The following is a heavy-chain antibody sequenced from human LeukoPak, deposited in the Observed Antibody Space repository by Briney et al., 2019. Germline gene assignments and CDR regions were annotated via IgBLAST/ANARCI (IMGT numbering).Heavy chain of an antibody. V-gene: IGHV3-33*01. CDR3: ARAVYGDPFDY. J-gene: IGHJ4*02. CDR2: IWYDGSNK. Sequence: GRSLRLSCAASRFTFSSYGMHWVRQAPGKGLERVAVIWYDGSNKYYADSVKGRFTISRDNSKNTLYLQMNSLRAEDTAVYYCARAVYGDPFDYWGQGTLVTVSS. D-gene: IGHD4-17*01. CDR1: RFTFSSYG.